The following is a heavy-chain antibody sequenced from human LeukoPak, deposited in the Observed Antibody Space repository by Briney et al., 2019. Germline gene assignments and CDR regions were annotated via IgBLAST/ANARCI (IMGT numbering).Heavy chain of an antibody. CDR1: GGSFSGYY. CDR3: ARGGYCSSTSCYTELGFDP. D-gene: IGHD2-2*02. J-gene: IGHJ5*02. CDR2: INHSGST. Sequence: SETLSLTCAVYGGSFSGYYWSWIRQPPGKGLEWIGEINHSGSTNYNPSLKSRVTISLDPSKHQFSLKLSSVTAADTAVYYCARGGYCSSTSCYTELGFDPWGQGTLVTVSS. V-gene: IGHV4-34*01.